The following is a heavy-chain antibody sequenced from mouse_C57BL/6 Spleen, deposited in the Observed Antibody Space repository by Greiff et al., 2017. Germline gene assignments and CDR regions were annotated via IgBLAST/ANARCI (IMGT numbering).Heavy chain of an antibody. CDR1: GYAFSSSW. D-gene: IGHD2-5*01. J-gene: IGHJ2*01. V-gene: IGHV1-82*01. Sequence: QVQLQQSGPELVKPGASVKISCKASGYAFSSSWMNWVKQRPGKGLEWIGRIYPGDGDTNYNGKFKGKATLTADKSSSTAYMQLRSLTSEDSAVYFCARATSNYYFDYWGQGTTLTVSS. CDR2: IYPGDGDT. CDR3: ARATSNYYFDY.